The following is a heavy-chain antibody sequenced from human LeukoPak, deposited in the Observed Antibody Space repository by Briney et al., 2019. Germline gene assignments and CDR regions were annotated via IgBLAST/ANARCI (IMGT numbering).Heavy chain of an antibody. J-gene: IGHJ6*03. CDR2: IYYSGST. D-gene: IGHD6-19*01. CDR3: ARHGYAKGSGWIYYYMDV. V-gene: IGHV4-39*01. Sequence: SETLSLTCTVSGGSISSSSYYWGWIRQPPGKGLEWIGSIYYSGSTYYNPSLKSRVTISVDTSKNQFSLKLSSVTAADTAVYYCARHGYAKGSGWIYYYMDVWGKGTTVTVSS. CDR1: GGSISSSSYY.